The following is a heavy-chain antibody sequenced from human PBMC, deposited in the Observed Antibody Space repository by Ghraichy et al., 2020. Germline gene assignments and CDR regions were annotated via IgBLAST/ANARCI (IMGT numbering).Heavy chain of an antibody. Sequence: SETLSLTCTVSGGSVSSGSYYWSWIRQPPGKGLEWIGYIYYSGSTNYNPSLKSRVTISVDTSKNQFSLKLSSVTAADTAVYYCARGPVFSYWGQGTLVTVSS. CDR1: GGSVSSGSYY. CDR2: IYYSGST. J-gene: IGHJ4*02. CDR3: ARGPVFSY. V-gene: IGHV4-61*01. D-gene: IGHD3-16*01.